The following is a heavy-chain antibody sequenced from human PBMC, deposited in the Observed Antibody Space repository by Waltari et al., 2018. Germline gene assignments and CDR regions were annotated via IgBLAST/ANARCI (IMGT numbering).Heavy chain of an antibody. Sequence: QVQLQQWGAGLLKPSETLSLTCAVYGGSFSGYYWSWIRQPPGKGLEWIGEINHSGSTNYNPSLKSRVTISVDTSKNQFSRKLSSVTAADTAVYYCARGRYCSSTSCYMNWFDPWGQGTLVTVSS. D-gene: IGHD2-2*02. CDR2: INHSGST. CDR3: ARGRYCSSTSCYMNWFDP. J-gene: IGHJ5*02. V-gene: IGHV4-34*01. CDR1: GGSFSGYY.